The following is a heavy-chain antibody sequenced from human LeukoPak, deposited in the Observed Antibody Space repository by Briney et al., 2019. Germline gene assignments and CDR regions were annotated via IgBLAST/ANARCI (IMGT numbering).Heavy chain of an antibody. CDR3: ARDPSVSYYGSGSYLDY. V-gene: IGHV3-48*03. Sequence: SGGSLRLSCAASGFTFSSYEMNWVRQAPGKGLEWVSYISSSGSTIYYADSVKGRFTISRDNAKNSLYLRMNSLRAEDTAVYYCARDPSVSYYGSGSYLDYWGQGTLVTVSS. D-gene: IGHD3-10*01. CDR2: ISSSGSTI. CDR1: GFTFSSYE. J-gene: IGHJ4*02.